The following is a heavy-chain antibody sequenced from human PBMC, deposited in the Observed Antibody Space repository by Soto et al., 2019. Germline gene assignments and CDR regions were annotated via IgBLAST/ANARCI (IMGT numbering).Heavy chain of an antibody. D-gene: IGHD3-10*01. CDR2: INAGNGNT. CDR3: ARDRGTSNFGFDP. Sequence: QVQLVQSGAEEKKPGASVKVSCKASGYTLTSYAMHWVRQAPGQRLEWMGWINAGNGNTKYSQKFQGRVTITRDTSASTAYMELSSLRSEDTAVYYCARDRGTSNFGFDPWGQGTLVTVSS. CDR1: GYTLTSYA. V-gene: IGHV1-3*05. J-gene: IGHJ5*02.